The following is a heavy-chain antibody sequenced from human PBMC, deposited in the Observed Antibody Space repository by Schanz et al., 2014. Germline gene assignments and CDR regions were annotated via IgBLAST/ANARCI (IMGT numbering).Heavy chain of an antibody. D-gene: IGHD2-2*01. CDR3: AKDLLYGAPMPLNHLDY. CDR1: GFTFSSYA. J-gene: IGHJ4*02. CDR2: ISGGGGTR. Sequence: EGQLAESGGGLIQPGGSLRLSCAASGFTFSSYAMSWVRQAPGKGLEWVSGISGGGGTRNYADSVKGRFTISRDNSKNTLYLQMNSLRAEDTAVYYCAKDLLYGAPMPLNHLDYWGQGTLVNVSS. V-gene: IGHV3-23*04.